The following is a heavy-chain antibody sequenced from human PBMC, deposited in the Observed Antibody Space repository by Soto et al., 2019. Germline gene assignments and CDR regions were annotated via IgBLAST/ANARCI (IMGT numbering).Heavy chain of an antibody. Sequence: SETLSLTCTVSGGSIISGHWSWIRQPPGKGLEWIGYISHSGNTNYNPSVKSRVTLSVDTPKNQFSLRLSSVTTADTAVYYCAGLRGYAGSPIDYWGQGTLVTVSS. J-gene: IGHJ4*02. V-gene: IGHV4-59*01. CDR2: ISHSGNT. D-gene: IGHD2-15*01. CDR1: GGSIISGH. CDR3: AGLRGYAGSPIDY.